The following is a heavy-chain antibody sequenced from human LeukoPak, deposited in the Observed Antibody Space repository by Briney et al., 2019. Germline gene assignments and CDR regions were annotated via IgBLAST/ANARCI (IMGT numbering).Heavy chain of an antibody. D-gene: IGHD2-15*01. J-gene: IGHJ5*02. CDR3: ARDRGFCSGGSCYNSFDP. V-gene: IGHV3-23*01. CDR2: ISGSGGST. Sequence: PGGSLRLSCAASGFTFSSYAMSWVRQAPAKGLEWVSTISGSGGSTYYADSVKGRFTISIDNSRNTLSVQMNSLRADDTAVYFCARDRGFCSGGSCYNSFDPWGQGTLVTVSS. CDR1: GFTFSSYA.